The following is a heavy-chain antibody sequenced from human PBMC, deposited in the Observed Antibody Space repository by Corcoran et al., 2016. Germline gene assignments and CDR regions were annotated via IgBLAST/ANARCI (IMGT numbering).Heavy chain of an antibody. CDR1: GFTFSHYW. V-gene: IGHV3-7*01. CDR2: IKQDGSER. J-gene: IGHJ4*02. D-gene: IGHD4-17*01. CDR3: ATSPSTGGAY. Sequence: EVQLMESGGGLVQPGGSLRLSCAASGFTFSHYWMTWVRQAPGKGLEWVANIKQDGSERYYVDSVKGRFTISRDNAKNSLYLQMNSLRAEDTAIYSGATSPSTGGAYWGQGTLVAVSS.